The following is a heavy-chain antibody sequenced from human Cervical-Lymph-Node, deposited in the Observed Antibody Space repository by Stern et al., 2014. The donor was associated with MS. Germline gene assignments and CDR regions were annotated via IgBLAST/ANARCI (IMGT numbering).Heavy chain of an antibody. CDR2: IYSSGST. J-gene: IGHJ4*02. Sequence: VQLVESGPGLLKPSETLSLTCTVSGDSIRTYFWTWIRQSPGKTLEWIGYIYSSGSTDYNPSLKSRVTMSLATANKHFSLKLSSVTAADTAVYFCARKADWGDYFDYWGQGTLVTVSS. CDR3: ARKADWGDYFDY. V-gene: IGHV4-59*08. CDR1: GDSIRTYF. D-gene: IGHD7-27*01.